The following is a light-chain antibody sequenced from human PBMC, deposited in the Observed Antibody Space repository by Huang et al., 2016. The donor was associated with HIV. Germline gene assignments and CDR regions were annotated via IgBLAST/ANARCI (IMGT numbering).Light chain of an antibody. J-gene: IGKJ1*01. CDR1: QSVLYSANKKHLPMNC. CDR2: WAS. V-gene: IGKV4-1*01. Sequence: DIVMTQSPDSLAVPLGERATISYVSSQSVLYSANKKHLPMNCLAWYQKKPGQPLKLLLYWASSRAAGVPDRFRGSESGTDFTLTISSLQAEDVAVYYCQQHYSTPWTFGQGTKVEIK. CDR3: QQHYSTPWT.